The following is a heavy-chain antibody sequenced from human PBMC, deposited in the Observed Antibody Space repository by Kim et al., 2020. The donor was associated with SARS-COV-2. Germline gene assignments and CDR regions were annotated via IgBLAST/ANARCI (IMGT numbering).Heavy chain of an antibody. V-gene: IGHV1-18*04. J-gene: IGHJ4*02. CDR3: ARAPPPLYDILTGYYTPPNFDY. CDR2: ISAYNGNT. CDR1: GYTFTSYG. Sequence: ASVKVSCKASGYTFTSYGISWVRQAPGQGLEWMGWISAYNGNTNYAQKLQGRVTMTTDTSTSTAYMELRSLRSDDTAVYYCARAPPPLYDILTGYYTPPNFDYWGQGTLVTVSS. D-gene: IGHD3-9*01.